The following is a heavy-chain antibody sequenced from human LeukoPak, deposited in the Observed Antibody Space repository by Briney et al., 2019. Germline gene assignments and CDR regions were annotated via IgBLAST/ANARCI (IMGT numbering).Heavy chain of an antibody. D-gene: IGHD3-10*01. Sequence: ASVKVSCKASGYTFTSYGISWVRQAPGQRLEWMGWISAYNGNTNYAQKLQGRVTMTRDTSISTAYMELSRLRSDDTAVYYCARDLAGRYGSGSYYTLDYWGQGTLVTVSS. CDR1: GYTFTSYG. V-gene: IGHV1-18*01. J-gene: IGHJ4*02. CDR3: ARDLAGRYGSGSYYTLDY. CDR2: ISAYNGNT.